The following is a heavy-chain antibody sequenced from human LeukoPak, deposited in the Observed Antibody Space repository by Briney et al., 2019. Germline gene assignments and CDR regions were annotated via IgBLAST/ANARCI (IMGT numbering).Heavy chain of an antibody. D-gene: IGHD3-22*01. CDR2: ISSSGSTI. Sequence: GGPLRLSCAASVFIFSDYYRSWIRQARGKGLEWVSYISSSGSTIYYADSVKGRFTISRDNAKNSLYLQMNSLRAEHTPVYYCRGTYYYDSSGYYYGGFDYWDQGTLVTVSS. V-gene: IGHV3-11*04. CDR3: RGTYYYDSSGYYYGGFDY. J-gene: IGHJ4*02. CDR1: VFIFSDYY.